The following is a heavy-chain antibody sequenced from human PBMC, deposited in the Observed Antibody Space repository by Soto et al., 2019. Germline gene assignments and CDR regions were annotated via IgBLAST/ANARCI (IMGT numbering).Heavy chain of an antibody. CDR2: IWYDGSNK. V-gene: IGHV3-33*01. Sequence: GGSLRLSCAASGFTFSSYGMHWVRQAPGKGLEWVAVIWYDGSNKYYADSVKGRFTISRDNSKNTLYLQMNSLRAEDTAVYYCARGMRRFFGSGLYYFGYWGQGALVTVPS. CDR1: GFTFSSYG. CDR3: ARGMRRFFGSGLYYFGY. D-gene: IGHD6-19*01. J-gene: IGHJ4*02.